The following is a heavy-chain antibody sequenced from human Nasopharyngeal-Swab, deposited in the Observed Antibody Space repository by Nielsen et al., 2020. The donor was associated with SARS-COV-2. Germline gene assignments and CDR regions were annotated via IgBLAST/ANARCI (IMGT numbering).Heavy chain of an antibody. CDR3: ARDYDFWGYYYGMDV. CDR1: GFTFSSYW. V-gene: IGHV3-7*03. CDR2: IKQDGSEK. D-gene: IGHD3-3*01. Sequence: GESLKISCAASGFTFSSYWMHWVRQAPGKGLEWVANIKQDGSEKYYVDSVKGRFTISRDNAKNSLYLQMNSLRAEDTAVYYCARDYDFWGYYYGMDVWGQGTTVTVSS. J-gene: IGHJ6*02.